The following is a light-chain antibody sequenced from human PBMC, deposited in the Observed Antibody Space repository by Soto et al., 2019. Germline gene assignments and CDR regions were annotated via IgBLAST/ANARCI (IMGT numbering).Light chain of an antibody. CDR2: AVS. J-gene: IGKJ2*01. CDR1: QSVSSN. CDR3: HQYNTWPYT. Sequence: EIVMTQAPATLSVSLGERVTLSCRASQSVSSNLAWYQQNPGQGPRLLIYAVSARATGIPARFSGSGSGTEFTLTISSLQSDDFALYFCHQYNTWPYTFGQGTKLEIK. V-gene: IGKV3-15*01.